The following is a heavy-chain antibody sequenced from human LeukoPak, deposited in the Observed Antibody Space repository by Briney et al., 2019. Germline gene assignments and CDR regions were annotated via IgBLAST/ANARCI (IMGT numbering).Heavy chain of an antibody. CDR3: ARILEGSGAAFDI. D-gene: IGHD3-3*02. CDR2: IHYTGIT. CDR1: GGSMNNYY. V-gene: IGHV4-59*01. J-gene: IGHJ3*02. Sequence: PSETLSLTCIVSGGSMNNYYWTWIGQPPGKGLEWIAYIHYTGITNYNPFLRSRVTISLDASKSQFSLKLNSVTAADTAFYYCARILEGSGAAFDIWGQGTMVTVSS.